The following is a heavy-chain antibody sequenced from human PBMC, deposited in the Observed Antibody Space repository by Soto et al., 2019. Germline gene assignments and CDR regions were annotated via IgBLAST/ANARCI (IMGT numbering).Heavy chain of an antibody. CDR3: AHRQYSSGFRY. CDR1: WFSLRTSGGG. Sequence: GSGPPLVNPPQTLTLTCTFPWFSLRTSGGGVGWIRQPPGKALEWLALIYWDDDKRYSPSLKSRLTITKDTSKNQVVLTMTNMDPVDTATYYCAHRQYSSGFRYWGQGTLVTVSS. V-gene: IGHV2-5*02. J-gene: IGHJ4*02. CDR2: IYWDDDK. D-gene: IGHD6-19*01.